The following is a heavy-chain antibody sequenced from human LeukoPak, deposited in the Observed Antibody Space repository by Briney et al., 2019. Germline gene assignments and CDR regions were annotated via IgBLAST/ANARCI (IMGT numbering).Heavy chain of an antibody. CDR1: GGSISSGDYY. D-gene: IGHD3-22*01. CDR3: ARAYYDSSGPWYFDL. J-gene: IGHJ2*01. CDR2: IYYSGST. V-gene: IGHV4-30-4*08. Sequence: TLSLTCTVSGGSISSGDYYWSWIRQPPGKGLEWIGYIYYSGSTYYNPSLKSRVTISVDTSKNQFSLKLSSVTAADTAVYYCARAYYDSSGPWYFDLWGRGTLVTVSS.